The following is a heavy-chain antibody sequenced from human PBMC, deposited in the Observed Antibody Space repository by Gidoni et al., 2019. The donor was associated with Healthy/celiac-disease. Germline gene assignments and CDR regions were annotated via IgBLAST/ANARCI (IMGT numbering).Heavy chain of an antibody. Sequence: EVQLVESGGGLVQQGGSLRLSCAAAGFTFDDYAMHWGRQAPGKGLEWVSGISWNSGSIGYADSVKGRFTISRDNAKNSLYLQMNSLRAEDTALYYCAKGSQIIAAAAPRGGFDYWGQGTLVTVSS. J-gene: IGHJ4*02. CDR2: ISWNSGSI. CDR3: AKGSQIIAAAAPRGGFDY. D-gene: IGHD6-13*01. CDR1: GFTFDDYA. V-gene: IGHV3-9*01.